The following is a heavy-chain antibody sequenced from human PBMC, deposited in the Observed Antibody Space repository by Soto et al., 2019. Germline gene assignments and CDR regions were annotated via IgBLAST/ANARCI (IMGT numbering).Heavy chain of an antibody. CDR1: GFTFTHSA. CDR2: IVVGSGNT. J-gene: IGHJ4*02. D-gene: IGHD3-10*01. Sequence: QMQLVQSGPEVKKPGTSVTVSCKASGFTFTHSAIQWVRQARGQSLAWIGWIVVGSGNTNYAPKFHEGATITGDMAPFQAYTELSCLSPEDRAVYYCAAEYYYGYSDPRGRIDWGQGTLFTVSS. V-gene: IGHV1-58*02. CDR3: AAEYYYGYSDPRGRID.